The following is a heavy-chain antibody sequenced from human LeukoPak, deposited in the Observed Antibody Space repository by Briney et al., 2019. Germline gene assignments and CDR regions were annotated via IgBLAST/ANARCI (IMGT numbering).Heavy chain of an antibody. J-gene: IGHJ4*02. V-gene: IGHV1-18*01. CDR2: ISAYNGNT. CDR1: GYTFTSYG. Sequence: ASVKVSCKASGYTFTSYGISWVRQAPGQGLEWMGWISAYNGNTNYAQKLQGRVTMTTDTSTSTAYMELRSLRSDDTAVYYCARDRGLIKTPNFGYWGQGTLVTVSS. CDR3: ARDRGLIKTPNFGY. D-gene: IGHD3-10*01.